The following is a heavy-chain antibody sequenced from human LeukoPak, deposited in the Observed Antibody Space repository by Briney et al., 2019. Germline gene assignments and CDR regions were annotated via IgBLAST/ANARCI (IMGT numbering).Heavy chain of an antibody. V-gene: IGHV3-30-3*01. J-gene: IGHJ6*02. CDR1: GFTFSSYA. Sequence: GGSLRLSCAASGFTFSSYAMHWVRQAPGKGLEWVAVISYDGSNKYYADSVKGRFTISRDNSKNTLYLQMNSLRAEDTAVYYCARANYDFWSGYYYYYGMDVWGRGTTVTVSS. CDR2: ISYDGSNK. D-gene: IGHD3-3*01. CDR3: ARANYDFWSGYYYYYGMDV.